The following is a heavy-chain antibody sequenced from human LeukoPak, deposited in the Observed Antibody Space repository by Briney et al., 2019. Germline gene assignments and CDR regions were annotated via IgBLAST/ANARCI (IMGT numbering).Heavy chain of an antibody. CDR2: MYYSGGT. J-gene: IGHJ4*02. V-gene: IGHV4-59*01. D-gene: IGHD5-24*01. Sequence: SETVSLTCTVSGGSINSYYWSWIGQPPGKGLEWIGHMYYSGGTNYNPSLKSRVTISVDTSKNQFSLKLSSVTAADTAVYYCTRRCKDAYTLYCFDYWGQGTLVTVSS. CDR3: TRRCKDAYTLYCFDY. CDR1: GGSINSYY.